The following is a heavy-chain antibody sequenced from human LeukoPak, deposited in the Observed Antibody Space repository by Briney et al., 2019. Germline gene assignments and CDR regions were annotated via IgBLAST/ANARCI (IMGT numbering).Heavy chain of an antibody. Sequence: SETLSLTCTVSGGSISSYYWSWIRQPPGKGLEWIGYIYYSGSTNYNPSLKSRVTISVDTSKNQFSLKLSSVTAADTAVYYCARGPHGYSYGSFDYWGQGTLVTVSS. CDR1: GGSISSYY. D-gene: IGHD5-18*01. CDR3: ARGPHGYSYGSFDY. CDR2: IYYSGST. J-gene: IGHJ4*02. V-gene: IGHV4-59*01.